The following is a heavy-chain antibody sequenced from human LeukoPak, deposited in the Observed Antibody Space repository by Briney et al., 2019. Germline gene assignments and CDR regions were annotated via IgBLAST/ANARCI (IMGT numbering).Heavy chain of an antibody. CDR3: ARDLSSGGSHQPFDY. CDR2: IKQDGSEK. J-gene: IGHJ4*02. V-gene: IGHV3-7*01. CDR1: RVTFSSYW. Sequence: PLGTLRLSCAASRVTFSSYWMSWVRHAPGEGLEGVCNIKQDGSEKLYVDSVKGRFTIYRDNDQNSLYLQMNSLRGEDTAVYYCARDLSSGGSHQPFDYWGQGTLVTVSS. D-gene: IGHD2-15*01.